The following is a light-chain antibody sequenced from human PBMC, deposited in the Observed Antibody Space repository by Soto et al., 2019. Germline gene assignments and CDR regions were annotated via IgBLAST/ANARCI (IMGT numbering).Light chain of an antibody. CDR2: EAS. J-gene: IGKJ1*01. V-gene: IGKV1-5*03. CDR1: QKIHRW. CDR3: QQYNTYPWT. Sequence: DIQMTQSPPTLSASVGDRVTITCRATQKIHRWLAWYQQKVGKAPKLLIYEASTLEGGVPSRFSGSGSGAEFTLTISSLQPDDFASYYCQQYNTYPWTFGQGTRLEIK.